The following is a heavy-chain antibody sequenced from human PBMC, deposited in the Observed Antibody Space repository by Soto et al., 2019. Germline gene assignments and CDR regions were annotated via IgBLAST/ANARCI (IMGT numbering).Heavy chain of an antibody. CDR2: IKSKADGGTT. D-gene: IGHD1-26*01. CDR1: GFTFSNAW. V-gene: IGHV3-15*07. Sequence: AGSMSLSCAAYGFTFSNAWMNWVRQAQGKGLEWVGCIKSKADGGTTDYAAPVKGRFTISRDDSKNTLYLQMNSLKAEDTAVYYCTTALGAKRWYYYYYGMDVWGQGTTVTVSS. CDR3: TTALGAKRWYYYYYGMDV. J-gene: IGHJ6*02.